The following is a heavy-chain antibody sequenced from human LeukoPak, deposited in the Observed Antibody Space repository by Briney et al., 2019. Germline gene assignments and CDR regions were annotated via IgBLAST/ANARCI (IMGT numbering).Heavy chain of an antibody. Sequence: ASVKVSFKASGNTFTDYYIHWVRQAPGQGLEWMGWINPNSGGTNYAQKFHGRVTMTRDTSISTGYMELSRLTSDDTAVYYCATANWNAIKPFEYWGRGTLVTVSS. D-gene: IGHD1-1*01. J-gene: IGHJ4*02. CDR1: GNTFTDYY. V-gene: IGHV1-2*02. CDR2: INPNSGGT. CDR3: ATANWNAIKPFEY.